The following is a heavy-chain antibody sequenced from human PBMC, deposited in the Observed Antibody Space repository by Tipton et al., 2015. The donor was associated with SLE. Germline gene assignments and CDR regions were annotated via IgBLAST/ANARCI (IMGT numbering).Heavy chain of an antibody. CDR1: GFTFNNYA. CDR2: ISSSGNI. J-gene: IGHJ4*02. CDR3: ARGGLRGIGKFFDY. Sequence: SLTLSCAASGFTFNNYAIHWIRQAPGKGLEYVPAISSSGNIYYADSVKGRFTISRDNSKNTLDLQMGSLRAEDTAVYYCARGGLRGIGKFFDYWGQGTLVTVSS. V-gene: IGHV3-64*02. D-gene: IGHD3/OR15-3a*01.